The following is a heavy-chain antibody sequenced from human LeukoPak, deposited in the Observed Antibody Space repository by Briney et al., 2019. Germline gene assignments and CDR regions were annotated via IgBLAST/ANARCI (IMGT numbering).Heavy chain of an antibody. V-gene: IGHV1-2*02. CDR2: NNPNSGGT. Sequence: ASVKVSCKASGYTLTGYYMHWVRQAPGQGLEWMGWNNPNSGGTNYAQKFQGRVTMTSDTSISTAYMELSRLTSDDTAVYYCARGRGIGRYDAFDIWGQGTMVTVSS. CDR1: GYTLTGYY. J-gene: IGHJ3*02. D-gene: IGHD1-26*01. CDR3: ARGRGIGRYDAFDI.